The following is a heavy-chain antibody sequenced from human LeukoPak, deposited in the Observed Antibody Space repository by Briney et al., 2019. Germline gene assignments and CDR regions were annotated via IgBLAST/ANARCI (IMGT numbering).Heavy chain of an antibody. CDR1: GGSISSYY. J-gene: IGHJ3*02. D-gene: IGHD3-10*01. CDR3: ARGVYYGSGSYYAGSAFDI. Sequence: MTSETLSLTCTVSGGSISSYYWSWIRQPAGKGLEWIGRIYTSGSTNYNPSLKSRVTMSVDTSKNQFSLKLSSVTAADTAVYYCARGVYYGSGSYYAGSAFDIWGQGTMVTVSS. V-gene: IGHV4-4*07. CDR2: IYTSGST.